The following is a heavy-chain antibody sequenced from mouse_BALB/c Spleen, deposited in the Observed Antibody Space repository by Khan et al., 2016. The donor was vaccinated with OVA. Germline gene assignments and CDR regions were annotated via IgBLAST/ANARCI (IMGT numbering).Heavy chain of an antibody. J-gene: IGHJ3*01. CDR3: AREGEDGGLAD. CDR1: GFTFSDYY. D-gene: IGHD1-1*02. Sequence: EVELVESGGGLVQPGGSLKLSCAPSGFTFSDYYMYWVRQTPEKRLEWVAYISNRGSTTYYPDTVRGRFTISRDNAKNTRYLQMSRLKSEDTAMYYGAREGEDGGLADWGQGTLVTVSA. V-gene: IGHV5-12*01. CDR2: ISNRGSTT.